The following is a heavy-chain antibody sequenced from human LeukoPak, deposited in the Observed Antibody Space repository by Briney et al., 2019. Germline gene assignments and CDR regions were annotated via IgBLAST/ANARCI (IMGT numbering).Heavy chain of an antibody. J-gene: IGHJ6*02. Sequence: SETLSLTCTVSGGSISSYYWSWIRQPPGKGLEWIGYIYYSGGTNYNPSLKSRVTISVGTSKNQFSLKLSSVTAADTAVYYCALTSLPCSSTSCYDYYYYYGMDVWGQGTTVTVSS. CDR1: GGSISSYY. D-gene: IGHD2-2*01. CDR2: IYYSGGT. CDR3: ALTSLPCSSTSCYDYYYYYGMDV. V-gene: IGHV4-59*08.